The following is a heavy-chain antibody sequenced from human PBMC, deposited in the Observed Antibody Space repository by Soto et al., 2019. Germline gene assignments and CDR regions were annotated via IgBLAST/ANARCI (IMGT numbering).Heavy chain of an antibody. D-gene: IGHD1-26*01. CDR3: ARGRVGATIRYFQH. CDR2: INHSGST. CDR1: GGSFSGYY. V-gene: IGHV4-34*01. Sequence: QVQLQQWGAGLLKPSETLSLTCAVYGGSFSGYYWSWIRQPPGKGLEWIGEINHSGSTNYNPSLKSRVTISVDTSKNQFSLELSSVTAADTAVYYCARGRVGATIRYFQHWGQGTLVTVSS. J-gene: IGHJ1*01.